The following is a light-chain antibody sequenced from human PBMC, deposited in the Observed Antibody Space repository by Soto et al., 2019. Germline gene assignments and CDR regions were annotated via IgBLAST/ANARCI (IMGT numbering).Light chain of an antibody. CDR1: QGISSY. V-gene: IGKV1-9*01. CDR2: AAS. J-gene: IGKJ4*01. CDR3: QQLTSYPRLT. Sequence: IQLTQSPSSLSASVGDRVTITCRASQGISSYLAWYQQKPGKAPKLLIYAASTLQSGVPSRFSGSGSGTDFTLTISSLQPEDFATYYCQQLTSYPRLTFGGGTKVGIK.